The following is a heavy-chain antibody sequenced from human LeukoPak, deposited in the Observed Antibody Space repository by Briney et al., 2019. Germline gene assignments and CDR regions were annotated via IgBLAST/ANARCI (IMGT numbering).Heavy chain of an antibody. V-gene: IGHV4-4*07. CDR2: IYSSGST. CDR3: ARRRVSSSTWYSTYYYYFYMDV. D-gene: IGHD6-13*01. J-gene: IGHJ6*03. Sequence: SETLSLTCTVSGGSISSYYWSWIRQPAGKGLEWIGRIYSSGSTNYNPSLNSRVTISRDTSKNHFSLELSSATAADTAVYFCARRRVSSSTWYSTYYYYFYMDVWGKGTTVTVSS. CDR1: GGSISSYY.